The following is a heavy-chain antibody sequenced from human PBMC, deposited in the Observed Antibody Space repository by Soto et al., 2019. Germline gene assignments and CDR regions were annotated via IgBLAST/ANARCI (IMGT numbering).Heavy chain of an antibody. CDR3: ARHLAAGDS. J-gene: IGHJ4*02. V-gene: IGHV1-46*03. Sequence: QVQLVQSGAEVKKPGASVRVSCKASGYTFTSYYIHWVRQAPGQGLEWMAIVNPTGGSTNYAQKFPGRVTVTFDTSKSTVFMELNSLRYEDTAVYYCARHLAAGDSWGQGTLVTVSS. CDR1: GYTFTSYY. D-gene: IGHD6-25*01. CDR2: VNPTGGST.